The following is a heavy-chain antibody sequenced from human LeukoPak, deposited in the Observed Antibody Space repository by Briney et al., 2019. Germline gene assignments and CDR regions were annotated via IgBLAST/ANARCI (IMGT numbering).Heavy chain of an antibody. CDR1: GFTLSLYA. CDR2: INDDSSDI. V-gene: IGHV3-48*04. CDR3: ARDTFQPGLIDS. Sequence: QPGGSLRVSCAASGFTLSLYAMNWVRQAPGKGLEWVSYINDDSSDIHYADSVKGRFTISRDNARNTLHLQLSSLRAEDTAVYYCARDTFQPGLIDSWGQGTLVIVSS. J-gene: IGHJ4*02. D-gene: IGHD2-2*01.